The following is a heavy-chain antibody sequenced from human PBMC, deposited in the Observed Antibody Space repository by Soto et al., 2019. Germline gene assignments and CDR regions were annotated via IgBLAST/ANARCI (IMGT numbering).Heavy chain of an antibody. CDR1: GGTFSSYA. D-gene: IGHD3-16*01. V-gene: IGHV1-69*06. J-gene: IGHJ5*02. Sequence: QVQLVQSWAEVKKPGSSVKVSCKASGGTFSSYAISWVRQAPGQGLEWMGGIIPIFGTANYAQQFQGRVTITADKSTSTASMELRSLRSEDTAVYYCARDPNGGRSPEFGFDPWGQGTLVTVCS. CDR2: IIPIFGTA. CDR3: ARDPNGGRSPEFGFDP.